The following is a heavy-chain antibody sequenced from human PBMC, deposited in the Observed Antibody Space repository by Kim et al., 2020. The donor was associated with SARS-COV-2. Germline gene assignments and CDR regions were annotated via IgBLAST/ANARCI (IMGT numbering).Heavy chain of an antibody. D-gene: IGHD5-12*01. CDR3: AKDRRGGYSGYWYFDL. J-gene: IGHJ2*01. CDR2: ISWNSGSI. CDR1: GFTFDDYA. Sequence: GGSLRLSCAASGFTFDDYAMHWVRQAPGKGLEWVSGISWNSGSIGYADSVKGRFTISRDNAKNSLYLQMNSLRAEDTALYYCAKDRRGGYSGYWYFDLWGRGTLVPVSS. V-gene: IGHV3-9*01.